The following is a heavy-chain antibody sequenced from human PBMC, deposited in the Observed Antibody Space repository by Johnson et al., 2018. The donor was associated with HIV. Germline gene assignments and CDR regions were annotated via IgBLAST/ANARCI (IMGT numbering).Heavy chain of an antibody. J-gene: IGHJ3*02. D-gene: IGHD3-16*01. CDR2: IKSKTHGETT. CDR1: GFTFSSYG. V-gene: IGHV3-15*01. Sequence: VQLVESGGGVVQPGGSLRLSCAASGFTFSSYGMHWVRQAPGKGLEWVGRIKSKTHGETTDYAAPVKGRFSISRDDSKNTLYLQMNSLKSEDTAVYYCTTVRGAFDIWGQGTMVTVSS. CDR3: TTVRGAFDI.